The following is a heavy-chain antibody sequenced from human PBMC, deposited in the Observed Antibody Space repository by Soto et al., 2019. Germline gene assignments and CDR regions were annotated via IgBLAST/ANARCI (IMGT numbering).Heavy chain of an antibody. CDR1: GASVSGGYYY. Sequence: SETLSLTCTVSGASVSGGYYYWSWIRQPPRKRLEWIGFIYSSGSTNYNPSLKSRVTMSVDTSKNQFSLKLRSVIVADTAVYHCARFVRSCSGTTCYTRADVWGQGTTVTVSS. J-gene: IGHJ6*02. CDR3: ARFVRSCSGTTCYTRADV. D-gene: IGHD2-2*02. CDR2: IYSSGST. V-gene: IGHV4-61*01.